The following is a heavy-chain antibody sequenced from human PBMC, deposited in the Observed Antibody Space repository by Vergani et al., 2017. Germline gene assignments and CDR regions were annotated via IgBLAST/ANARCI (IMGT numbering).Heavy chain of an antibody. CDR2: INPNSGGT. V-gene: IGHV1-18*04. CDR1: GYTFTSYG. CDR3: ARDRTHYDILTGYYNDGGVFDY. J-gene: IGHJ4*02. Sequence: QVQLVQSGAEVKKPGASVKVSCKASGYTFTSYGISWVRQAPGQGLEWMGWINPNSGGTNYAQKLQGRVTMTTDTSTSTAYMELRSLRSDDTAVYYCARDRTHYDILTGYYNDGGVFDYWGQGTLVTVSS. D-gene: IGHD3-9*01.